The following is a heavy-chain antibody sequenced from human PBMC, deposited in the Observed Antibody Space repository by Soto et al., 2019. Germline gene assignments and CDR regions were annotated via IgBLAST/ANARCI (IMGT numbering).Heavy chain of an antibody. CDR2: ISSSSSTI. CDR3: AITSLKLMDWFDP. V-gene: IGHV3-48*04. J-gene: IGHJ5*02. CDR1: GFTFSSYS. Sequence: GGSLRLSCAASGFTFSSYSMNWVRQAPGKGLEWVSYISSSSSTIYYADSVKGRFTISRDNAKNSLYLQMNSLRAEDTAVYYCAITSLKLMDWFDPWGQGTLVTVSS. D-gene: IGHD2-15*01.